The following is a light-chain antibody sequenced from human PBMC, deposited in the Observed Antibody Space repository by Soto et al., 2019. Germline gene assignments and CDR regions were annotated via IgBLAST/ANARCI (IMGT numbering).Light chain of an antibody. Sequence: EIVLTQSPGTLSLSPGERATLSCRASQSVSSSYFAWYQQKPGQPPRLLIYGASSRATGIPDRFSGSGSGTDFTLTISRLEPEDFAVYYCQQYGRTFGQGTKVEIK. CDR3: QQYGRT. V-gene: IGKV3-20*01. CDR1: QSVSSSY. CDR2: GAS. J-gene: IGKJ1*01.